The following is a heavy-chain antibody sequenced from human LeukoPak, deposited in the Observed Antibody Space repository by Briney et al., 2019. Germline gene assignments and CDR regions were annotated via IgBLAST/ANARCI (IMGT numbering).Heavy chain of an antibody. Sequence: ASVKVSCKASGYTFTSYGISWVRQAPGQGLEWMGWISAYNGNTNYAQKLQGRVTMTTDTSTSTAYMELRSLRSDDTAVYYCARGGYCSSTSCPNYYYYYYMDVWGEGTTVTVSS. CDR2: ISAYNGNT. J-gene: IGHJ6*03. D-gene: IGHD2-2*01. V-gene: IGHV1-18*01. CDR1: GYTFTSYG. CDR3: ARGGYCSSTSCPNYYYYYYMDV.